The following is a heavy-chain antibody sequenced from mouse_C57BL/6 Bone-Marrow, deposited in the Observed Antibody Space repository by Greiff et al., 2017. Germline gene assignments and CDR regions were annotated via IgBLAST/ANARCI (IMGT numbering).Heavy chain of an antibody. D-gene: IGHD2-3*01. CDR1: GFTFSDYY. V-gene: IGHV5-12*01. Sequence: EVQVVESGGGLVQPGGSLKLSCAASGFTFSDYYMYWVRQTPEKRLEWVAYISNGGGSTYYPDTVKGRFTISRDNAKNTLYLQMSRLKSEDTAMYYCARHGTSADGYDYYAMDYWGQGTSVTVSS. CDR2: ISNGGGST. J-gene: IGHJ4*01. CDR3: ARHGTSADGYDYYAMDY.